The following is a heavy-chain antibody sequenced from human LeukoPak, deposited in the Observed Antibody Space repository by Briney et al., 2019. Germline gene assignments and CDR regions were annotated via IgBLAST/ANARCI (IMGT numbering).Heavy chain of an antibody. J-gene: IGHJ3*02. V-gene: IGHV4-59*01. CDR3: ARGMAPYAFDI. Sequence: SETLSLTCTVSGGSISSYYWSWIRQPPGKGLEWIGYIYYSGSTNYNPSLKSRVTISVDTSKNQFSLKLSSVTAADTAVYYCARGMAPYAFDIWGQGTVVTVSS. CDR1: GGSISSYY. CDR2: IYYSGST. D-gene: IGHD2-8*01.